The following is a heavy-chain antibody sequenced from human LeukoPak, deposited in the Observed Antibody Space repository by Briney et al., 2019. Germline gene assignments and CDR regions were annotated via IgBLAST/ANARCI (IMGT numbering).Heavy chain of an antibody. CDR3: ARDGGKEQD. D-gene: IGHD1/OR15-1a*01. CDR1: GGSISSYY. J-gene: IGHJ4*02. Sequence: PSETLSLTCTVSGGSISSYYWSWIRQPPGKGLEWIGYIYYSGSTNYDPSLKSRVTISVDTSKNQFSLKLSSVTAADTAVYYCARDGGKEQDWGQGTLVTVSS. V-gene: IGHV4-59*01. CDR2: IYYSGST.